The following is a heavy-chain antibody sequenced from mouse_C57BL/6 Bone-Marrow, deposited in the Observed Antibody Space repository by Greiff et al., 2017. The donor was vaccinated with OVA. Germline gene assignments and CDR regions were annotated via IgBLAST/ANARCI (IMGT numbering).Heavy chain of an antibody. Sequence: EVKLLQSGGGLVQPGGSLKLSCAASGIDFSRYWMSWVRRAPGKGLEWIGEINPDSSTINYAPSLKDKFIISRDNAKNTLYLQMSRVRSEDTAVYYCARPGYDGMAWFAYWGQGTLVTVSA. CDR1: GIDFSRYW. V-gene: IGHV4-1*01. J-gene: IGHJ3*01. CDR2: INPDSSTI. CDR3: ARPGYDGMAWFAY. D-gene: IGHD2-14*01.